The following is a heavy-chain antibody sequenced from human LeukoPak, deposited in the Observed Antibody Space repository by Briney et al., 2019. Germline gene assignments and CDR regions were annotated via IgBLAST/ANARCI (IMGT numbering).Heavy chain of an antibody. J-gene: IGHJ4*02. D-gene: IGHD3-22*01. V-gene: IGHV3-23*01. CDR2: ISTSGGAT. CDR1: GFTFGSYA. CDR3: AVMHRYYDGSGYWVQ. Sequence: GGSLRLSCAASGFTFGSYAMSWVRQAPGKGLEWVSGISTSGGATSYADSVKGRFTVSRDNPRNTLYMEMNSLRDEDTAVYYCAVMHRYYDGSGYWVQWGQGTLVTVSS.